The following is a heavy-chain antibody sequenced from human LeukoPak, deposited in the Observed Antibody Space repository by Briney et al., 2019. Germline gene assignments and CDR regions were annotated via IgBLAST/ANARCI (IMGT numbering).Heavy chain of an antibody. CDR3: ARDGERSSTIGGVYWLDY. CDR2: INTDGTNT. J-gene: IGHJ4*02. D-gene: IGHD3-16*01. CDR1: GFTFSTYW. V-gene: IGHV3-74*01. Sequence: PGGSLRLSCAASGFTFSTYWMHWVRQVPGKGLVKVAHINTDGTNTAYADSVKGRFTISRDNARSTLYLQMNSLRADDTAVYFCARDGERSSTIGGVYWLDYWGQGILVTVSS.